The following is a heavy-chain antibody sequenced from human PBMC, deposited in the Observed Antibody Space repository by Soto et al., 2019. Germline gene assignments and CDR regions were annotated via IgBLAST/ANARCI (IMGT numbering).Heavy chain of an antibody. CDR1: GYTFTSYG. CDR3: ARAWIAVAGPYYFDY. D-gene: IGHD6-19*01. Sequence: QVQLVQSGAEVKKPGASVKVSCKASGYTFTSYGISWVRQAPGQGLEWMGWISAYNGNTNYAQKLQGRVTMTTDTSAGTAYMEVRSLRSDDTAVYYCARAWIAVAGPYYFDYWGQGTLVTVSS. CDR2: ISAYNGNT. V-gene: IGHV1-18*04. J-gene: IGHJ4*02.